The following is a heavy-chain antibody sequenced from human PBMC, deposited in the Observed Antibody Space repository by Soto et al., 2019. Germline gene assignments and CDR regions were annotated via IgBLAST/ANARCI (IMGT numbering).Heavy chain of an antibody. J-gene: IGHJ4*02. CDR3: ARGVYDFWSGYYLDN. D-gene: IGHD3-3*01. CDR2: ISGGGDNT. CDR1: GFTFSSYA. V-gene: IGHV3-23*01. Sequence: GGSLRLSCAASGFTFSSYAMTWVRQAPGKGLEWVSGISGGGDNTNHADSVKGRFTISRDKSMGTLYLQMNSLRAEDTAVYYCARGVYDFWSGYYLDNWGQGTLVTVSS.